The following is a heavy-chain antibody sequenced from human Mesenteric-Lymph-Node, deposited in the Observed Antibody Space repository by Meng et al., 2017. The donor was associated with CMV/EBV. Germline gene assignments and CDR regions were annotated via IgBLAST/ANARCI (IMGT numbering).Heavy chain of an antibody. D-gene: IGHD3-3*01. J-gene: IGHJ4*02. CDR3: ARGGGFWSGYLGY. CDR1: GGSFSGYY. Sequence: SETLSLTCAVYGGSFSGYYWSWIRQPPGKGLEWIGEINHSGSTNYNPSLKSRVTISVDTSKNQFSLKLSSVTAADTAVYYCARGGGFWSGYLGYWGQGTLVTVSS. V-gene: IGHV4-34*01. CDR2: INHSGST.